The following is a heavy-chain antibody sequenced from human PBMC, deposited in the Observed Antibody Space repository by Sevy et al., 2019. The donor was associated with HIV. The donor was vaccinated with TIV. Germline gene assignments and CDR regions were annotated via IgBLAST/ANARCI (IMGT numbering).Heavy chain of an antibody. V-gene: IGHV3-30*18. CDR2: LSYHGRDK. Sequence: GGSLRLSCVVSGISFTTSGMHWVRQAPGKGLEWVAVLSYHGRDKFYAESVKGRSTISRDNSKNMLYLQMNSLRAEDTAVYYCAKDFTGYNGMDVWGQGTKVTVSS. J-gene: IGHJ6*02. CDR3: AKDFTGYNGMDV. CDR1: GISFTTSG. D-gene: IGHD3-9*01.